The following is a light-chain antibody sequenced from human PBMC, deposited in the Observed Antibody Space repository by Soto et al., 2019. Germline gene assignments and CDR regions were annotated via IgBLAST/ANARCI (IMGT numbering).Light chain of an antibody. CDR2: DAS. CDR1: QSVSSSY. CDR3: QQYGSSPLT. Sequence: EIVLTQSPGTLSLSPGERATLSCRASQSVSSSYLSWYQQKPGPAPRLLIYDASSRATGIPGRFSGSGSGTYFTLTISILEPEYFAVYYCQQYGSSPLTFGHGTKVDIK. V-gene: IGKV3-20*01. J-gene: IGKJ3*01.